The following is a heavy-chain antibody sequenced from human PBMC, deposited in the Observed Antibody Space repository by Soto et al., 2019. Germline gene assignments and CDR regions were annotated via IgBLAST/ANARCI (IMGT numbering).Heavy chain of an antibody. CDR1: GGSISSSNW. Sequence: SETLSLTCAVSGGSISSSNWWSWVRQPPGKGLEWIGEIYHSGSTNYNPSLKSRVTISVDKSKNQFSLKLSSVTAADTAVYYCARDLNVVVVAADYGIDVWGQGTTVTVSS. V-gene: IGHV4-4*02. J-gene: IGHJ6*02. CDR2: IYHSGST. D-gene: IGHD2-15*01. CDR3: ARDLNVVVVAADYGIDV.